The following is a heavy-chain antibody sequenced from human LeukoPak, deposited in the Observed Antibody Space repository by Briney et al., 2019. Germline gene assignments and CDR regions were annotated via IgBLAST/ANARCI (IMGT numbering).Heavy chain of an antibody. CDR3: VRDTRYDMDV. CDR2: VYTSGTA. Sequence: PSETLSLTCTVSGGSISSYYWSWIRQPAGKGLEWIGRVYTSGTATYNPSLKSRVTISVDTSRNQFSLRLNSVTAADTALYYCVRDTRYDMDVWGKGTTVTVSS. CDR1: GGSISSYY. J-gene: IGHJ6*03. V-gene: IGHV4-4*07.